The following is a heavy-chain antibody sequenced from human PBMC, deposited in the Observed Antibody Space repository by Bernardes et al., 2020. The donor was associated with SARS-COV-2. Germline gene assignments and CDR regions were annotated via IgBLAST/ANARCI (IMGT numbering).Heavy chain of an antibody. J-gene: IGHJ4*02. CDR1: GFSLRTRGVC. V-gene: IGHV2-70*11. CDR2: IDWDDDK. Sequence: SGPTPVKPTQTLTLTCTFSGFSLRTRGVCVSWIRQPPGKALEWLARIDWDDDKYYNTSLKTRLTISKDTSKNQVILTMTNMDPADTATYYCARTPTVTTSYYFDFWGQGNLVTVSS. CDR3: ARTPTVTTSYYFDF. D-gene: IGHD4-17*01.